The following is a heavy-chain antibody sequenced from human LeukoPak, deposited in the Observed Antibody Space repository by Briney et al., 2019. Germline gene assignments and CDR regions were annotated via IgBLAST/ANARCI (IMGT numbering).Heavy chain of an antibody. CDR2: ISGSGGST. CDR3: AKDGESRSYYYYYMDV. V-gene: IGHV3-23*01. CDR1: GFTFSSYA. J-gene: IGHJ6*03. Sequence: GGSLRLSCAASGFTFSSYAMSWVRQAPGKGLEWVSAISGSGGSTYYADSVKGRFSISRDNSKNTMYLQMNSLRAEDTAVYYCAKDGESRSYYYYYMDVWGKGTTVTVSS. D-gene: IGHD2-2*01.